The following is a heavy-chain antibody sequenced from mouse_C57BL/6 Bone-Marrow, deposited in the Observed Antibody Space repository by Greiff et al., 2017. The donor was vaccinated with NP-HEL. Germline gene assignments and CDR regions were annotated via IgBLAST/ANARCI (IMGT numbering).Heavy chain of an antibody. D-gene: IGHD2-13*01. V-gene: IGHV5-4*01. J-gene: IGHJ4*01. CDR1: GFTFSSYA. CDR2: ISDGGSYT. Sequence: DVQLVESGGGLVKPGGSLKLSCAASGFTFSSYAMSWVRQTPEKRLEWVATISDGGSYTYYPDNVKGRFTISRDNAKNNLYLQMSHLKSEDTAMYYCARDRGGDYEGAMDYWGQGTSVTVSS. CDR3: ARDRGGDYEGAMDY.